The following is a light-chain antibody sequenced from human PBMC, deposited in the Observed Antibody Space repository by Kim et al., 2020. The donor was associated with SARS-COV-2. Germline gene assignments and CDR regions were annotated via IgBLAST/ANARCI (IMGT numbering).Light chain of an antibody. CDR3: CSYAGSSTSYV. V-gene: IGLV2-23*02. CDR1: SSDVGSYNL. Sequence: HSITISCTGTSSDVGSYNLVSWYQQHPGKAPKLMIYEVSKRPSGVSNRFSGSKSGNTASLTISGLQAEDEADYYCCSYAGSSTSYVFGTGTKVTVL. J-gene: IGLJ1*01. CDR2: EVS.